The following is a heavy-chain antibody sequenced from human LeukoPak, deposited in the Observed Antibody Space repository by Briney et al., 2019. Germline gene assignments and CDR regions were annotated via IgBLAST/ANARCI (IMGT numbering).Heavy chain of an antibody. CDR2: INPDTGDT. J-gene: IGHJ5*02. CDR1: GYNFDAYY. V-gene: IGHV1-2*02. Sequence: GASVRVSCQASGYNFDAYYVHWVRQAPGQGLEWMGWINPDTGDTLLAENYQGRVALIRDTSTTTAYMELSSLRSDDTAVFFCARAGLPPRMLDHWGQGTLVTASS. CDR3: ARAGLPPRMLDH.